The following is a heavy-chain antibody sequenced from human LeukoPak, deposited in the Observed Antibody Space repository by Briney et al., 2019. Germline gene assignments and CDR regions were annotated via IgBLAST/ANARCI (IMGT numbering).Heavy chain of an antibody. CDR1: GYSFTSYW. V-gene: IGHV5-51*01. D-gene: IGHD3-9*01. Sequence: TGESLKISCKASGYSFTSYWIGWVRQMPGKGLEWMGIIYPGDSDTRYSPSFQGQVTISADKSISTAYLQWSSLKASDTAMYYCARLKGSGYFDWLDAFDIWGQGTMVTVSS. CDR3: ARLKGSGYFDWLDAFDI. J-gene: IGHJ3*02. CDR2: IYPGDSDT.